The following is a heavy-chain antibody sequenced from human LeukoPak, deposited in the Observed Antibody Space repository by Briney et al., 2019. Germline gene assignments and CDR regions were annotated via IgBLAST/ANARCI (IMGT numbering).Heavy chain of an antibody. D-gene: IGHD3-22*01. V-gene: IGHV3-48*03. J-gene: IGHJ4*02. CDR2: ISSSGSTT. Sequence: PGGSLRLSCAASGFTFSSYEMNWVRQAPGKGLEWVSYISSSGSTTYYADSVKGRFTISRDNSKNTLYLQMNSLRAEDTAVYYCAKPITMIVVGPVGFDYWGQGTLVTVSS. CDR1: GFTFSSYE. CDR3: AKPITMIVVGPVGFDY.